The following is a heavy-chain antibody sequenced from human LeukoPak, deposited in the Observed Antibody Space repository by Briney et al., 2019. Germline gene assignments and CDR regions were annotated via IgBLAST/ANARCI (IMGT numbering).Heavy chain of an antibody. CDR3: ARGRIVYYYMDV. CDR2: INHSGST. D-gene: IGHD2/OR15-2a*01. V-gene: IGHV4-34*01. Sequence: PSETLSLTCAVYGGSFSGYYWSWIRQPPGKGLEWIGEINHSGSTNYNPSLKSRVTISVDTSKNQFSLELSSVTAADTAVYYCARGRIVYYYMDVWGKGTTVTISS. J-gene: IGHJ6*03. CDR1: GGSFSGYY.